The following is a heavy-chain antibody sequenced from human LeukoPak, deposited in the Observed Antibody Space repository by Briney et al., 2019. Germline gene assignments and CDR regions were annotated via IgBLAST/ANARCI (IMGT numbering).Heavy chain of an antibody. Sequence: GGSLRLSCAASGFTFSSYSMNWVRQAPGKGLEWVSAISGSGGSTYYADSVKGRFTISRDNSKNTLYLQMNSLRAEDTAVYYCAKDLYGDPLGFDYWGQGTLVTVSS. J-gene: IGHJ4*02. CDR1: GFTFSSYS. CDR3: AKDLYGDPLGFDY. V-gene: IGHV3-23*01. CDR2: ISGSGGST. D-gene: IGHD4-17*01.